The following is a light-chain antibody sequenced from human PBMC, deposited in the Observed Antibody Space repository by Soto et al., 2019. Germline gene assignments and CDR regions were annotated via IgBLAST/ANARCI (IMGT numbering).Light chain of an antibody. V-gene: IGLV1-40*01. CDR3: QSSDSSLSGSWV. Sequence: QSVLTQPPSVSGAPGQRVTISCTGSSSNIGAGYDVHWYQQLPGTAPKLLIYGNSNRPSGVPDRFSGSKSGTSASLAITRLQAEDEADYYCQSSDSSLSGSWVFGGGTKLTVL. J-gene: IGLJ3*02. CDR1: SSNIGAGYD. CDR2: GNS.